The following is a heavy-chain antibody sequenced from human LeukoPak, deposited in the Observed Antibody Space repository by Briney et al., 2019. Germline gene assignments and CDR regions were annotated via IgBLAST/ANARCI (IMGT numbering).Heavy chain of an antibody. Sequence: SETLSLTCAVYGGSFSGYYWSWIRQPPGKGLEWIGAINHSGSTNYNPSLKSRVTISVDTSKNQFSLKLSSVTAADTAVYYCARPSGGDYVRYFDYWGQGTLVTVSS. CDR1: GGSFSGYY. CDR2: INHSGST. D-gene: IGHD4-17*01. J-gene: IGHJ4*02. CDR3: ARPSGGDYVRYFDY. V-gene: IGHV4-34*01.